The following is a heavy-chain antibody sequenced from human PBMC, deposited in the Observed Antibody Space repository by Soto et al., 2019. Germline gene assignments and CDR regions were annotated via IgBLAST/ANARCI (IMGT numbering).Heavy chain of an antibody. CDR1: GFTFCTYW. Sequence: PGGSLRLSCEASGFTFCTYWMHWVRQAPEKGLVWVSDISNEGSSTTYADSVKGRFTISRDNPKNTLYLQMNSLRAEDTAVYYCAKSRIAAAGTPGHWGQGTLVTVSS. D-gene: IGHD6-13*01. CDR2: ISNEGSST. CDR3: AKSRIAAAGTPGH. J-gene: IGHJ4*02. V-gene: IGHV3-74*01.